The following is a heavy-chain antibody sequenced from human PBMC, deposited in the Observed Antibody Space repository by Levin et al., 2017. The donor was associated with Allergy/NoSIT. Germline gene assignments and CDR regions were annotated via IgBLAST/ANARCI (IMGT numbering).Heavy chain of an antibody. CDR2: IRNKAHGGTT. CDR1: GFTFGDYA. CDR3: ARGGPPNYDYNWGSYRDGYFDY. V-gene: IGHV3-49*04. Sequence: GESLKISCAGSGFTFGDYAMSWVRQAPGKGLEWVGFIRNKAHGGTTEYAASVKGRLTISRDDSKSIAYLQMNSLKTEDTAVYFCARGGPPNYDYNWGSYRDGYFDYWGQGTLVTVSS. J-gene: IGHJ4*02. D-gene: IGHD3-16*02.